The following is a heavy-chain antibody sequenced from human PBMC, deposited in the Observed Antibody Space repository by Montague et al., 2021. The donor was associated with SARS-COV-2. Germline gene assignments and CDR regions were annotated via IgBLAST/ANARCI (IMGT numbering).Heavy chain of an antibody. D-gene: IGHD6-13*01. V-gene: IGHV4-39*07. Sequence: SETLSLTCTVSGGSISSSSYYWGWIRQPPGKGLEWIGSIYYSGSTYYNPSLKSRVTISVDTSKNQFSLKLSSVTAADTAVYYCARVGRLQLVRLSGMDVWGQGTTVTVSS. CDR1: GGSISSSSYY. CDR2: IYYSGST. J-gene: IGHJ6*02. CDR3: ARVGRLQLVRLSGMDV.